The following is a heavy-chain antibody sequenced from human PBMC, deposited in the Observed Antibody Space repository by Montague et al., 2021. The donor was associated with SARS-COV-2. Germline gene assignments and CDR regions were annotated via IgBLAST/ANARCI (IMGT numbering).Heavy chain of an antibody. Sequence: SLRLSCPASGFTFSTYAMTWVHHTPGKGLEWVSAIDAGGGATYDADSVKGRFTISRDNPKNTLYLQMNSLRAEDTAVYYCAPHKMGYHYRGLDVRGQGTTATVS. J-gene: IGHJ6*02. CDR3: APHKMGYHYRGLDV. V-gene: IGHV3-23*01. CDR2: IDAGGGAT. CDR1: GFTFSTYA. D-gene: IGHD3-16*02.